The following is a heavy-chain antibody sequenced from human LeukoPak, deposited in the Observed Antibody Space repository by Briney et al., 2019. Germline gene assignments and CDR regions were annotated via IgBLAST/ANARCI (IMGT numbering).Heavy chain of an antibody. CDR1: GYTFTGYY. V-gene: IGHV1-8*02. D-gene: IGHD3-10*01. CDR3: ARGNGSGSFDY. CDR2: MNPNSGNT. J-gene: IGHJ4*02. Sequence: ASVKVSCKASGYTFTGYYMHWVRQAPGQGLEWMGWMNPNSGNTGYAQKFQGRVTMTRNTSISTAYMELSSLRSEDTAVYYCARGNGSGSFDYWGQGTLVTVSS.